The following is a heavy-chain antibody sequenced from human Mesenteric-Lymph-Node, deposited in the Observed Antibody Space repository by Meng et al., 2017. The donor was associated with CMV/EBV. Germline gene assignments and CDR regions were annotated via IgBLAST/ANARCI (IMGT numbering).Heavy chain of an antibody. J-gene: IGHJ6*02. CDR2: MNPNSGNT. Sequence: ASVKVSCKASGYTFTSYDINWVRQATGQGLEWMGWMNPNSGNTGYAQKFQGRVTITRNTSISTAYMELSSLRSEDTAVYYCARVYHNIRGMYGMDVWGQGTTVTVSS. CDR1: GYTFTSYD. CDR3: ARVYHNIRGMYGMDV. D-gene: IGHD3-10*01. V-gene: IGHV1-8*03.